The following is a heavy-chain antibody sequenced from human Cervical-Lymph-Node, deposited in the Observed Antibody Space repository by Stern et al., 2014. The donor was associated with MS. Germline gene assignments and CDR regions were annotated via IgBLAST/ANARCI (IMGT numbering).Heavy chain of an antibody. CDR3: AREGYSSSYDAFDI. D-gene: IGHD6-19*01. J-gene: IGHJ3*02. Sequence: QVQLQESGPGLVKPSGTLSLTCAVSGGSISRSNWWSWVRQPPGKGLEWXGEIYHSGSTNYNPSLKSRVTISVDKSKNQFSRKLSSVTAADTAVYYCAREGYSSSYDAFDIWGQGTMVTVSS. V-gene: IGHV4-4*02. CDR2: IYHSGST. CDR1: GGSISRSNW.